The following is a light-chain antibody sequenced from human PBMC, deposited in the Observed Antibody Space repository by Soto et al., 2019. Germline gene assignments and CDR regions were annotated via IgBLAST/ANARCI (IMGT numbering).Light chain of an antibody. Sequence: QSALTQPASVSGSPGQSITISCTGTSSDVGGYKYVSWYQHHPGKAPKLIIYEVTKRPSGVPDRFSGSKSGNTASLTVSGLQADDEADYYCNSYVGSNNYVFGTGTKLTVL. CDR2: EVT. V-gene: IGLV2-8*01. CDR1: SSDVGGYKY. J-gene: IGLJ1*01. CDR3: NSYVGSNNYV.